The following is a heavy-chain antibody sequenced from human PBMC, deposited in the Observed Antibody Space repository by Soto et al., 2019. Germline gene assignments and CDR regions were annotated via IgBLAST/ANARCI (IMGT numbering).Heavy chain of an antibody. CDR2: IYPGDSDT. CDR3: GRKRGGGGVATTPDYYYYGMDV. V-gene: IGHV5-51*01. D-gene: IGHD5-12*01. Sequence: GESLKISCKGSGYSFTSYWIGWVRQMPGKGLEWMGIIYPGDSDTRYSPSFQGQVTISADKSISTAYLQWSSLKAPDTAMYYRGRKRGGGGVATTPDYYYYGMDVWGQGTTVTVSS. J-gene: IGHJ6*02. CDR1: GYSFTSYW.